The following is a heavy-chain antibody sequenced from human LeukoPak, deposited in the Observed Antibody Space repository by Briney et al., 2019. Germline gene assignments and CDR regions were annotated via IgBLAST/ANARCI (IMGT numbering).Heavy chain of an antibody. CDR3: ARESRRIDGESYYYNGMDV. D-gene: IGHD3-10*01. V-gene: IGHV1-46*01. Sequence: ASVKVSCKASGYVFTNYYMHWVRQAPGQGLEWMGIINPTGGSTSYAQKFQGRFTMTRDTPTSTVYMELSSLRFEDTAVYYCARESRRIDGESYYYNGMDVWGQGTTVTVSS. CDR2: INPTGGST. CDR1: GYVFTNYY. J-gene: IGHJ6*02.